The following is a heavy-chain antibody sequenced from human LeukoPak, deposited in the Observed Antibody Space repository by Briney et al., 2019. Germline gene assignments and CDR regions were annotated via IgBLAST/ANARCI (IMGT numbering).Heavy chain of an antibody. CDR3: AKDRSGYSYGYADY. Sequence: GGSLRLSCAASGFTFSSYAMHWVRQAPGKGLEYVSAISSNGGNTYYANSVKGRFTISRDSSKNTLYLQMGSLRTEDMAVYYCAKDRSGYSYGYADYWGQGTLVTVSS. V-gene: IGHV3-64*01. CDR2: ISSNGGNT. J-gene: IGHJ4*02. CDR1: GFTFSSYA. D-gene: IGHD5-18*01.